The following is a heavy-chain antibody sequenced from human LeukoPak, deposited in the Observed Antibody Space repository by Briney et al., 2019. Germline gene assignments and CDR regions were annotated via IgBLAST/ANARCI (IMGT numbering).Heavy chain of an antibody. J-gene: IGHJ4*02. Sequence: PGRSLRLSCAASGFTFSSYAMHWVRQAPGKGLEWVAVISYDGSNKYYADSVKGRFTISRDNSKNTLYLQMNSLRAEDTAVYYCARGGSYQLLYGGPDYWGQGTLVTVSS. CDR3: ARGGSYQLLYGGPDY. CDR2: ISYDGSNK. V-gene: IGHV3-30-3*01. D-gene: IGHD2-2*02. CDR1: GFTFSSYA.